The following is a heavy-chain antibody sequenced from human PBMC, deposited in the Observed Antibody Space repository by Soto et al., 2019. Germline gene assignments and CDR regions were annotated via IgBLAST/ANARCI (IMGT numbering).Heavy chain of an antibody. CDR1: GGTLSSYA. Sequence: WATVKVSCKASGGTLSSYAISWVRQAPGQGLEWMGGIIPIFGTANYAQKFQGRVTITADESTSTAYMELSSLRSEDTAVYYCARDLGYSSPYYYYGMDVWGQGTTVTVSS. CDR2: IIPIFGTA. D-gene: IGHD6-13*01. CDR3: ARDLGYSSPYYYYGMDV. V-gene: IGHV1-69*13. J-gene: IGHJ6*02.